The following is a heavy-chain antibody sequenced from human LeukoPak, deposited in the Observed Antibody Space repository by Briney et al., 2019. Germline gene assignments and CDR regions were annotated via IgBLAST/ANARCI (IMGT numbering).Heavy chain of an antibody. CDR2: ISIISDYL. CDR3: ARALNYYDSGGYYYGAFDI. D-gene: IGHD3-22*01. V-gene: IGHV3-21*01. J-gene: IGHJ3*02. Sequence: PGGSLRLSCAASGFTFSSYSMNWVRQAPGKGLEWLSSISIISDYLYYADSVKGRFTISRDNAKNSLYLQMNSLRAEDTAVYYCARALNYYDSGGYYYGAFDIWGQGTMVTVSS. CDR1: GFTFSSYS.